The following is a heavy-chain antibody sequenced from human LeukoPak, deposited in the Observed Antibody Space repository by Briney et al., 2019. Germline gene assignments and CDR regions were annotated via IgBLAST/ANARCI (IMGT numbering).Heavy chain of an antibody. Sequence: GASVKVSCKASGYTFTGYYIHWVRQAPGEGLEGMGWIDPNSGDTKFAQNFQGRVTMTWGTSINTAYMELNWLRADDTAVFYCARSGYDYGYVYLDYWGQGTLVIISS. J-gene: IGHJ4*02. CDR1: GYTFTGYY. V-gene: IGHV1-2*02. D-gene: IGHD5-18*01. CDR2: IDPNSGDT. CDR3: ARSGYDYGYVYLDY.